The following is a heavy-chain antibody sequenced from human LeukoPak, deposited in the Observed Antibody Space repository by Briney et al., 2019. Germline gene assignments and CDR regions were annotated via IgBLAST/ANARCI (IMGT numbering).Heavy chain of an antibody. J-gene: IGHJ4*02. CDR3: AKYSRPSSRVFDY. D-gene: IGHD6-13*01. CDR1: GFTFSSYP. CDR2: IDTSGST. V-gene: IGHV3-23*01. Sequence: GGSLRLSCAVSGFTFSSYPMTWVRQAPGKGLDWVSTIDTSGSTDYADSVKGRFTISRDNSKNTLYLQMNSLRAEDTAVYFCAKYSRPSSRVFDYWGQGTLATVSP.